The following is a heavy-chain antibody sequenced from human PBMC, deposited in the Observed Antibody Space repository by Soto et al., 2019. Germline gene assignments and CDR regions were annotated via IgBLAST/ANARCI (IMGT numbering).Heavy chain of an antibody. V-gene: IGHV2-5*02. J-gene: IGHJ3*02. CDR3: THSLYPITDDAFGI. CDR2: IYWADEK. D-gene: IGHD1-20*01. CDR1: GFSLTTSGVG. Sequence: QITLKESGPTLVKPTQTLTLTCTFSGFSLTTSGVGVGWIRQPPGKALEWLALIYWADEKRYSPSLQSRLTIMNDTSRNHAELTVTNMNPSHTSTYYCTHSLYPITDDAFGIWCQGKMV.